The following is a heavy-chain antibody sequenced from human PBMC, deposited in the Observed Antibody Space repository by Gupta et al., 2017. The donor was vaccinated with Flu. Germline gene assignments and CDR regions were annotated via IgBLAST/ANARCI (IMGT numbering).Heavy chain of an antibody. J-gene: IGHJ4*02. D-gene: IGHD5-18*01. CDR2: IGTAGDT. CDR3: VRGLGADYTAWGYFDY. Sequence: EVHMVESGGGLVQPGGSLRLSCAVSGFTFSSSDLHWVRQIIGKGLEWVSAIGTAGDTFYPGPVKGRFTISRENTQNSLFLQMNSLRVGDTAVYYCVRGLGADYTAWGYFDYWGQGTLVTVSS. CDR1: GFTFSSSD. V-gene: IGHV3-13*01.